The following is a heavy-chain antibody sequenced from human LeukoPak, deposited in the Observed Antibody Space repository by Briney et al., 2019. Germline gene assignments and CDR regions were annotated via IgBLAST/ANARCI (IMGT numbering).Heavy chain of an antibody. CDR3: ARAPPGASRHMGIDY. J-gene: IGHJ4*02. D-gene: IGHD3-10*01. V-gene: IGHV1-69*13. CDR2: IIPIFGTA. CDR1: GGTFSSYA. Sequence: SVKVSCKASGGTFSSYAISWVRQAPGQGLGWMGGIIPIFGTANYAQKFQGRVTITADESTSTAYMELSSLRSEDTAVYYCARAPPGASRHMGIDYWGQGTLVTVSS.